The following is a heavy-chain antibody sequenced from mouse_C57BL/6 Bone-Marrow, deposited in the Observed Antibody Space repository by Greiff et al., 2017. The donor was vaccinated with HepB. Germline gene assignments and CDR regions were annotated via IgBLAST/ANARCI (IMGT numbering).Heavy chain of an antibody. Sequence: EVQLVESGGDLVKPGGSLKLSCAASGFTFSSYGMSWVRQTPDKRLEWVATISSGGSYTYYPDSVKGRFTISRDNAKNTLYLQMSSLKSEDTAMYYCARNWDLFAYWGQGTLVTVSA. CDR2: ISSGGSYT. V-gene: IGHV5-6*01. CDR1: GFTFSSYG. J-gene: IGHJ3*01. CDR3: ARNWDLFAY. D-gene: IGHD4-1*01.